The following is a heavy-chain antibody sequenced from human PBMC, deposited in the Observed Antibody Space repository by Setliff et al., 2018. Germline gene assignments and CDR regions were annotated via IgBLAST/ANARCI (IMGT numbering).Heavy chain of an antibody. D-gene: IGHD2-21*01. CDR3: ARRGERFFNWFDP. CDR2: IYPGDSHT. CDR1: GYSFSNFW. Sequence: GESLKISCQGSGYSFSNFWIGWVRQMPGKGLEWMGIIYPGDSHTRYSPSFQGQVTMSADTSINTAFLQWNNLKASDTAVYYCARRGERFFNWFDPWGQGTLVTVSS. V-gene: IGHV5-51*01. J-gene: IGHJ5*02.